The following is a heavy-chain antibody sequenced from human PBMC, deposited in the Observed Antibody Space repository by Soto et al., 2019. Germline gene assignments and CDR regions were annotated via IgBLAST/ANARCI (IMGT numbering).Heavy chain of an antibody. CDR1: GGAMSSGGYY. V-gene: IGHV4-31*09. CDR2: IYYSGSS. D-gene: IGHD3-9*01. CDR3: ARARYYDWCFDL. J-gene: IGHJ4*02. Sequence: SETLYLTCTVAGGAMSSGGYYGRCGLQHPGKGLEWIGYIYYSGSSYYNPSLQSRVTISVDRSKAQFYLTLTSVTAADTAVYFCARARYYDWCFDLWGLGTPVTVSS.